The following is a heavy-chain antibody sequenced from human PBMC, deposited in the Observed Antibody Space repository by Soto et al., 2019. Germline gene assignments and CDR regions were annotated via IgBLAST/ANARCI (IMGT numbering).Heavy chain of an antibody. Sequence: QVQLQESGPGLVKPSQTLSLTCTVSGGSISSGGYYWSWIRQHPGKGLEWIGYIYYSGSTYYNPSLKSRVTISVDTSKNQSSLKLCSVTAANTAVYYCARAAHYSSPFRWFDPWGQGTLVTVSS. CDR3: ARAAHYSSPFRWFDP. V-gene: IGHV4-31*03. J-gene: IGHJ5*02. CDR2: IYYSGST. CDR1: GGSISSGGYY. D-gene: IGHD6-13*01.